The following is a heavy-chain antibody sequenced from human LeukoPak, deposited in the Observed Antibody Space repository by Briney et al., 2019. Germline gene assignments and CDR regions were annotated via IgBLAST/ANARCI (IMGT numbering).Heavy chain of an antibody. CDR3: AKDLGSSWYGGFDY. V-gene: IGHV3-30*18. CDR2: ISYDGSNK. J-gene: IGHJ4*02. Sequence: GGSLRLSCAASGFTFSSYGMHWVRQAPGKGLEWVAVISYDGSNKYYADSVKGRFTISRDNSKNTLYLQMNSLRAEDTAVYYCAKDLGSSWYGGFDYWGREPWSPSPQ. D-gene: IGHD6-13*01. CDR1: GFTFSSYG.